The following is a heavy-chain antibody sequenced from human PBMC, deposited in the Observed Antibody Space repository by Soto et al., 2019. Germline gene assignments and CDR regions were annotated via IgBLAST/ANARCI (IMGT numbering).Heavy chain of an antibody. CDR1: GGSISSYY. CDR3: ARDSGYNYGSFRWFDP. D-gene: IGHD5-18*01. J-gene: IGHJ5*02. CDR2: IYYSGST. Sequence: SETLSLTCTVSGGSISSYYWSWIRQPPGKGLEWIGYIYYSGSTNYTPSLKSRVTISVDTSKNQFSLKLSSVTAADTAVYYCARDSGYNYGSFRWFDPWGQGTLVTVS. V-gene: IGHV4-59*01.